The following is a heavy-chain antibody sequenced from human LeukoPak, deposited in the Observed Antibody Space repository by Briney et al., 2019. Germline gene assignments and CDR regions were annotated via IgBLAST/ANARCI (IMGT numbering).Heavy chain of an antibody. V-gene: IGHV4-39*07. CDR1: GGSISSSSYY. J-gene: IGHJ6*02. CDR3: ARVGYYDSSGRYYYYYYGMDV. Sequence: SETLSLTCTVSGGSISSSSYYWGWIRQPPGKGLEWIGSIYYSGSTYYNPSLKSRVTISVDTSKNQFSLKLSSVTAADTAVYYCARVGYYDSSGRYYYYYYGMDVWGQGTTVTVSS. D-gene: IGHD3-22*01. CDR2: IYYSGST.